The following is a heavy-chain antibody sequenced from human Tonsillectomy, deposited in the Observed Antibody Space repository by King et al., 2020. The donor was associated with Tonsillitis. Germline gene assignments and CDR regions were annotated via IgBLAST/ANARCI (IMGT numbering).Heavy chain of an antibody. D-gene: IGHD3-16*01. V-gene: IGHV1-8*02. CDR1: GYTFTSHV. J-gene: IGHJ4*02. CDR2: MNPNSGKT. CDR3: AYLAGTVNTFHGPFDY. Sequence: QLVQSGAEVKKPGASVRVSCKASGYTFTSHVINWVRQATGQGLEWMGWMNPNSGKTGYAQKFQGRIIKTRDTSINTAYMELSSLPSDATAIYYCAYLAGTVNTFHGPFDYWGQGTLVTVSS.